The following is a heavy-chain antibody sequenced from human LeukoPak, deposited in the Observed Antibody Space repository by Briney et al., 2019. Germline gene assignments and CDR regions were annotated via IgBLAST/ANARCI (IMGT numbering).Heavy chain of an antibody. CDR3: ATPADAFDI. CDR1: GFSVSNNY. Sequence: PGGSLRLSCAASGFSVSNNYMSWVRQAPGKGLEWVSVIYSGGSTFYADSVKGRFTISRDNAKNSLYLQMNSLRAEDTAVYYCATPADAFDIWGQGTMVTVSS. CDR2: IYSGGST. V-gene: IGHV3-66*01. J-gene: IGHJ3*02.